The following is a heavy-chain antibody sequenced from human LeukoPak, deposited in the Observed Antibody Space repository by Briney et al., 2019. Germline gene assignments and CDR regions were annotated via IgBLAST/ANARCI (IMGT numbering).Heavy chain of an antibody. CDR3: ARDRHWNQGNFDY. D-gene: IGHD1-1*01. J-gene: IGHJ4*02. CDR1: GYTITGYY. V-gene: IGHV1-2*06. CDR2: INPNSGDT. Sequence: ASVKVSCKASGYTITGYYIHWVRQAPGQGLEWMGRINPNSGDTNYAQKFQGRVTMTRDTSINTAFMELSRLRSDDTAVYYCARDRHWNQGNFDYWGQGTLVTVSS.